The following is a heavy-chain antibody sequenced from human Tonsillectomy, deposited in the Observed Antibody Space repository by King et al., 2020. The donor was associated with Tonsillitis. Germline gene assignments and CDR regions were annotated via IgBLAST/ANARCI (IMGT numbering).Heavy chain of an antibody. CDR2: IRLDGSNK. D-gene: IGHD3-22*01. V-gene: IGHV3-30*02. Sequence: VQLVESGGGVVQPGGSLRLSCAASGFTFSSYAMHWVRQAPGKGLEWVAFIRLDGSNKYYADSVKGRFTISRDNSKNTLYLQMNSLRAEDTAVYYCAAWDSGYYVVYWGQGTLVTVSS. J-gene: IGHJ4*02. CDR1: GFTFSSYA. CDR3: AAWDSGYYVVY.